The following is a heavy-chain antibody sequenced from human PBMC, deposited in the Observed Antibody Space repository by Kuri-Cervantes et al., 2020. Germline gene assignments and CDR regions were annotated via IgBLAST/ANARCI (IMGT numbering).Heavy chain of an antibody. J-gene: IGHJ2*01. CDR2: IYHSGST. V-gene: IGHV4-38-2*02. Sequence: SETLSLTCTVSGYSISSGYYWGWIRQPPGKGLEWIGSIYHSGSTYYNPSLKSRVTISVDTSKNQFSLKLSSVTAADTAVYYCASAPSVAGPLWIERIDWYFDLWGRGTLVTVSS. CDR3: ASAPSVAGPLWIERIDWYFDL. CDR1: GYSISSGYY. D-gene: IGHD6-19*01.